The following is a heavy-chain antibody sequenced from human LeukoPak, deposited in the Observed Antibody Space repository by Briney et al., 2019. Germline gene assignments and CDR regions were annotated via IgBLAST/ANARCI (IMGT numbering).Heavy chain of an antibody. D-gene: IGHD3-22*01. V-gene: IGHV4-31*03. CDR2: IYYSGST. J-gene: IGHJ4*02. Sequence: SETLSLTCTVSGGSISSGGYYWSWIRQHPGKGLEWIGYIYYSGSTYYNPSLKSRVTISVDTSKNQFSLKLSSVTAADTAVYYCARASRRGNYYDSSGLFFDYWGQGTLVTVSS. CDR3: ARASRRGNYYDSSGLFFDY. CDR1: GGSISSGGYY.